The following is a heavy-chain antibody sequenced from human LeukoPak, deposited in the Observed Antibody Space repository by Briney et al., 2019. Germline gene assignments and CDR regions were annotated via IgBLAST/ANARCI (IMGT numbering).Heavy chain of an antibody. J-gene: IGHJ4*02. Sequence: GGSLRLSCAASGFRFSGYGMHWVRQAPGKGLEWVAFTRSDGSDQNYADSVKGRFTISRDKSKNTLYLQLNSLRADDTAVYYCAKDAAYNYAYSFDYWGQGTLLTVSS. D-gene: IGHD5-18*01. CDR1: GFRFSGYG. V-gene: IGHV3-30*02. CDR2: TRSDGSDQ. CDR3: AKDAAYNYAYSFDY.